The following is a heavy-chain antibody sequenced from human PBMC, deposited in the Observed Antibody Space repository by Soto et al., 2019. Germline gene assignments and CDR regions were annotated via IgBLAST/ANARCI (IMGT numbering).Heavy chain of an antibody. CDR1: GGTFSSYA. J-gene: IGHJ6*02. CDR3: ARVATNYDFWSGYHYYYGMDV. V-gene: IGHV1-69*13. D-gene: IGHD3-3*01. CDR2: IIPIFGTA. Sequence: SVKVSCKASGGTFSSYAISWVRQAPGQGLEWMGGIIPIFGTANYAQKFQGRVTITADESTSTAYMELSSLRSEDTAVYYCARVATNYDFWSGYHYYYGMDVWGQGTTVTVSS.